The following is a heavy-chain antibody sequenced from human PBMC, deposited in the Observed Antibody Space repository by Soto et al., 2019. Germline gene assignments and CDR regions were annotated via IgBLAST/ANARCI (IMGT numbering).Heavy chain of an antibody. CDR1: GGSISSGGYY. V-gene: IGHV4-31*03. CDR2: IYYSGST. J-gene: IGHJ6*02. D-gene: IGHD2-15*01. Sequence: SETLSLTCTVSGGSISSGGYYWSWIRQHPGKGLEWIGYIYYSGSTYYNPSLKSRVTISVDTSKNQFSLKLSSVTAADTAVYYCARAVRDYCSGGSCYAPYYGMDVWGQGXTVTVYS. CDR3: ARAVRDYCSGGSCYAPYYGMDV.